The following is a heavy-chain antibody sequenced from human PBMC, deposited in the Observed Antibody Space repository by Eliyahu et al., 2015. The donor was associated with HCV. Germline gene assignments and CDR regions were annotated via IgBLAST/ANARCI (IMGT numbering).Heavy chain of an antibody. J-gene: IGHJ3*02. CDR3: AKEGLAAVTGNPNDAFDI. D-gene: IGHD2-21*02. CDR1: GFPXNNYA. V-gene: IGHV3-23*04. Sequence: EVQLVESGGGLVQPGGSLRLSCAASGFPXNNYALAWVRQAPGRGLEWVSTISARGINTYYADSVKGRFTSSRDNSRNKLYLQMNSLRDEDTAVYYCAKEGLAAVTGNPNDAFDIWGQGTLVTVSS. CDR2: ISARGINT.